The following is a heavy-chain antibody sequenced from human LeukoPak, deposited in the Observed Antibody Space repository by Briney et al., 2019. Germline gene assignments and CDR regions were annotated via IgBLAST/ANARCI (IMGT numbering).Heavy chain of an antibody. V-gene: IGHV4-59*01. CDR1: VGSLSRYY. CDR3: RRVNCLLYSSSLNWFDP. CDR2: TYHSGST. J-gene: IGHJ5*02. D-gene: IGHD6-13*01. Sequence: SETLSLTCTVSVGSLSRYYWSWSRQPPGKGLEWIGYTYHSGSTKYNPSLKSRVTISVDTSKKQFSLKLSSVSAAATAVYHSRRVNCLLYSSSLNWFDPWGQGILVTVSS.